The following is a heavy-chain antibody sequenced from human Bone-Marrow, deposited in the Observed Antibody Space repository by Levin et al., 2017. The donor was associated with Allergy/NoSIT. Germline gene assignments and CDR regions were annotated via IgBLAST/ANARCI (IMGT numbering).Heavy chain of an antibody. CDR1: GGSVSSGSYY. CDR3: ARETYSSWYDGRYFQH. Sequence: SGGSLRLSCTVSGGSVSSGSYYWSWIRQPPGKGLEWIGYIYYSGSTNYNPSLKSRVTISVDTSKNQFSLKLSSVTAADTAVYYCARETYSSWYDGRYFQHWGQGTLVTVSS. J-gene: IGHJ1*01. D-gene: IGHD6-13*01. CDR2: IYYSGST. V-gene: IGHV4-61*01.